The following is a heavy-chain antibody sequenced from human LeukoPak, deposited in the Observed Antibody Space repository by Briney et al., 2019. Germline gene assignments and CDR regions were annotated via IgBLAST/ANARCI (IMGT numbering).Heavy chain of an antibody. J-gene: IGHJ5*02. Sequence: SETLSLTCTDSGGSLSSYSWSWIRQPPGKGLEWIGYVYFSGSTNHNPSLKSRVTLSVDTSKNKFSLKLSSVTAADTAVYYSAVHYSSSWYTNPSWFDPWGQGTLVTVSS. V-gene: IGHV4-59*12. CDR2: VYFSGST. CDR1: GGSLSSYS. CDR3: AVHYSSSWYTNPSWFDP. D-gene: IGHD6-13*01.